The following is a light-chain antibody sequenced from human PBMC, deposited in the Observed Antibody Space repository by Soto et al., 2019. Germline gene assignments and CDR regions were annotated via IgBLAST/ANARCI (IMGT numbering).Light chain of an antibody. CDR2: ENN. CDR1: SSDIGRNY. V-gene: IGLV1-51*02. J-gene: IGLJ1*01. Sequence: QSVLTQPPSVSAAPGQKVTISCSGSSSDIGRNYVSWYQHLPGTAPKLLIYENNKRPSGIPDRLSGSKSGSSATLGITGLQTGDEADYYCGTWDSSLNTHVFGTGTKVTVL. CDR3: GTWDSSLNTHV.